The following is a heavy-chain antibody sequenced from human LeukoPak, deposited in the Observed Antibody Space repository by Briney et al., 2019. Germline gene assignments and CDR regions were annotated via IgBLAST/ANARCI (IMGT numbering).Heavy chain of an antibody. CDR1: GFTFSSYS. Sequence: GGSLRLSCAASGFTFSSYSMNWVRQAPGKGLEWVSYISSSSSTIYYADSVKGRFTISRDNAKNSLYLQMNNLRAEDTAVYYCARDLGPGDYVNPVDYWGQGTLVTVSS. J-gene: IGHJ4*02. V-gene: IGHV3-48*01. CDR2: ISSSSSTI. D-gene: IGHD4-17*01. CDR3: ARDLGPGDYVNPVDY.